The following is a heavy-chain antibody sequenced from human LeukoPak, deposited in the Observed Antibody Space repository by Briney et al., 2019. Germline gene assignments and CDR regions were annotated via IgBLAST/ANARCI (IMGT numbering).Heavy chain of an antibody. D-gene: IGHD6-13*01. V-gene: IGHV1-2*02. CDR1: GYTFTGYY. CDR3: AIGSSGWSSSDG. J-gene: IGHJ4*02. Sequence: GASVKVTCQASGYTFTGYYMYWVGQAPGQGLEGMGLIYPNSGGTNYVQKFQGGVTMTRDTSIITAYMELSTLRSDDTAVYYCAIGSSGWSSSDGRGQGTLVTVA. CDR2: IYPNSGGT.